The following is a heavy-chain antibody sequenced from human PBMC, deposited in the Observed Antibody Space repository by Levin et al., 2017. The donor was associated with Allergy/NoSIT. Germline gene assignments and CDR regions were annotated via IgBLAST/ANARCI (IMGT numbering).Heavy chain of an antibody. CDR3: AREISDF. CDR2: IYPGDSDT. V-gene: IGHV5-51*01. CDR1: GYNFDSFW. Sequence: GESLKISCQSFGYNFDSFWIGWVRQRPGKGLEWMGIIYPGDSDTRYSPSFEGQVTIPVDRTLNTTFLQWSRLKTSDTAMYYCAREISDFWGQGTLVTVSS. J-gene: IGHJ4*02.